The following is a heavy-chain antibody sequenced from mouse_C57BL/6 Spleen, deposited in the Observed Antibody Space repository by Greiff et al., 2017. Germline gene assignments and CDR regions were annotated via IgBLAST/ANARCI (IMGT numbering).Heavy chain of an antibody. J-gene: IGHJ1*03. D-gene: IGHD1-1*01. V-gene: IGHV3-6*01. CDR1: GYSITSGYY. CDR3: ARWGSSYWYFDV. Sequence: ESGPGLVKPSQSLSLTCSVTGYSITSGYYWNWIRQFPGNKLEWMGYISYDGSNNYNPSLKNRISITRDTSKNQFFLKLNSVTTENTATXYCARWGSSYWYFDVWGTGTTVTVSS. CDR2: ISYDGSN.